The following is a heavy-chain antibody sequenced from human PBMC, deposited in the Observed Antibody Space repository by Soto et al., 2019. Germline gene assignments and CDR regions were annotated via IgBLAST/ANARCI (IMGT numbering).Heavy chain of an antibody. CDR2: ISYDGSNK. V-gene: IGHV3-30-3*01. Sequence: SLRHSCAASRFTFSSYAMHWVRQAQGKGLEWVAVISYDGSNKYYADSVKGRFTISRDNSKNTLYLQMNSLRAEDTAVYYCARFVGAFDIWGQGTMVTVSS. CDR3: ARFVGAFDI. CDR1: RFTFSSYA. D-gene: IGHD1-26*01. J-gene: IGHJ3*02.